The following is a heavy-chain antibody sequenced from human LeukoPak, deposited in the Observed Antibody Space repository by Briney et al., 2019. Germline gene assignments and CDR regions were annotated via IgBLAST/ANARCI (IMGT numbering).Heavy chain of an antibody. Sequence: SVKVSCKASGGTFSSYAISWVRQAPGQGLEWMGGIIPIFGTANYAQKFQGRVAITADESTSTAYMELSSLRSEDTAVYYCARGSTVVLYYFDYWGQGTLVTVSS. V-gene: IGHV1-69*01. CDR1: GGTFSSYA. J-gene: IGHJ4*02. CDR3: ARGSTVVLYYFDY. CDR2: IIPIFGTA. D-gene: IGHD4-23*01.